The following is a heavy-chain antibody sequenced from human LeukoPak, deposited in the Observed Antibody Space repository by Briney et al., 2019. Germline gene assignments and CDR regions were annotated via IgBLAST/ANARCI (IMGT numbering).Heavy chain of an antibody. D-gene: IGHD3-10*01. Sequence: GASVKVSCKASGYTFTGYYMHWVRQAPGQGLEWMGGIIPIFGTANYAQKFQGRVTITADESTSTAYMELSSLRSEDTAVYYCARDRGGSGSYYHFDYWGQGTLVTVSS. CDR1: GYTFTGYY. V-gene: IGHV1-69*13. CDR3: ARDRGGSGSYYHFDY. J-gene: IGHJ4*02. CDR2: IIPIFGTA.